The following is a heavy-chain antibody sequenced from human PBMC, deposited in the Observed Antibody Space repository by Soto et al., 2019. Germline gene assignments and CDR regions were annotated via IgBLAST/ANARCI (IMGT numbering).Heavy chain of an antibody. CDR2: IYWNGIE. Sequence: QITLEESGPAVVKPTQTLTLTCTFSGFSLSNSGESVGWIRQPPGKALEWFGLIYWNGIERYNPSLKRRLSITKDTSKNHVLLTVTNMDPVDTATYFCAHGDPLDFHYWGQGTLVTVSP. V-gene: IGHV2-5*01. CDR3: AHGDPLDFHY. D-gene: IGHD3-10*01. CDR1: GFSLSNSGES. J-gene: IGHJ4*02.